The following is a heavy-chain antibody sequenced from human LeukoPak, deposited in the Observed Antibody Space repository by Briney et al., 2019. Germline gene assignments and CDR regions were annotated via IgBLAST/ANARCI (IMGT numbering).Heavy chain of an antibody. D-gene: IGHD6-13*01. CDR1: GFTFSNYW. V-gene: IGHV3-7*05. CDR3: ARDWGAAGLWDY. CDR2: MKEDGSEK. J-gene: IGHJ4*02. Sequence: PGGSLRLSCASSGFTFSNYWMSWVRQAPGKGLEWVANMKEDGSEKDYVDSVKGRFTISRDNAKNSLYLQMNSLRAEDTAIYYCARDWGAAGLWDYWGQGTLVTVSS.